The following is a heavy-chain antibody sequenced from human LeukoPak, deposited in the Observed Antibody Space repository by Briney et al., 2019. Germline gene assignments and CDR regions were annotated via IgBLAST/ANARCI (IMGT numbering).Heavy chain of an antibody. V-gene: IGHV4-59*12. CDR1: GGSISSYY. Sequence: SETLSLTCTVSGGSISSYYWSWIRQPPGKGLEWIGYIYYSGSTYYNPSLKSRVTISVDTSKNQFSLKLSSVTAADTAVYYCARDGPPNWNDRGYWGQGTLVTVSS. CDR3: ARDGPPNWNDRGY. J-gene: IGHJ4*02. D-gene: IGHD1-20*01. CDR2: IYYSGST.